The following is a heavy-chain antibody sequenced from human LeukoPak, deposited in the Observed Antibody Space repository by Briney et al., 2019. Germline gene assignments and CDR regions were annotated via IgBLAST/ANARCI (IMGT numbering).Heavy chain of an antibody. CDR1: GFTFSSYG. CDR3: AKDWSSSWLAAIGYYYYGMDV. V-gene: IGHV3-30*02. J-gene: IGHJ6*02. D-gene: IGHD6-13*01. Sequence: GGSLRLSCAASGFTFSSYGMHWVRQAPGKGLEWVAVIWYDGSNKYYADSVKGRFTISRDNSKNTLYLQMNSLRAEDTAVYYSAKDWSSSWLAAIGYYYYGMDVWGQGTTVTVSS. CDR2: IWYDGSNK.